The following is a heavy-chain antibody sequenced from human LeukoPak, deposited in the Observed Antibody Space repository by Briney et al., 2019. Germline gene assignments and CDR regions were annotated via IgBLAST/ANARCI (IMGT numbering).Heavy chain of an antibody. CDR3: ARTHYYYYYYMDV. CDR1: GGSISSCY. Sequence: SETLSLTCTVSGGSISSCYWSWIRQPPGKGLEWIGYIYTSGSTNYNPSLKSRVTISVDTSKNQFSLKLSSVTAADTAVYYCARTHYYYYYYMDVWGKGTTVTVSS. V-gene: IGHV4-4*09. CDR2: IYTSGST. J-gene: IGHJ6*03.